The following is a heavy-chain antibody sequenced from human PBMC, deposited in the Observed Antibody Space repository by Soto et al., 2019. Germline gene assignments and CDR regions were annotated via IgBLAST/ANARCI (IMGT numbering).Heavy chain of an antibody. D-gene: IGHD6-13*01. Sequence: QVQLVESGGGVVQPGRSLRLSCAASGFIFSDYAMHWVRQAPGKGLEWVAVISYGGDKKYYADSVRGRFAISRDNLKNTLDLQMNSLNPEDTAVYHCAKARHSTSWYGLEADFWGQGTLVTVSS. V-gene: IGHV3-30*09. CDR1: GFIFSDYA. J-gene: IGHJ4*02. CDR2: ISYGGDKK. CDR3: AKARHSTSWYGLEADF.